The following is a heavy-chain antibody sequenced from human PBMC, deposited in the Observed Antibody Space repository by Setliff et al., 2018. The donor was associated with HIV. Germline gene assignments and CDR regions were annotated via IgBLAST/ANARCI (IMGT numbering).Heavy chain of an antibody. CDR3: ARDRPSSSWYFNAFDI. CDR2: IYYGGST. Sequence: ETLSLTCTVSGGSISTYYWSWIRQPPGKRLEWIGYIYYGGSTNYNPSLKSRVTISVDTSKNQFSLKLTSVTAADTAVYYCARDRPSSSWYFNAFDIWGQGTMVTVSS. J-gene: IGHJ3*02. V-gene: IGHV4-59*01. CDR1: GGSISTYY. D-gene: IGHD6-13*01.